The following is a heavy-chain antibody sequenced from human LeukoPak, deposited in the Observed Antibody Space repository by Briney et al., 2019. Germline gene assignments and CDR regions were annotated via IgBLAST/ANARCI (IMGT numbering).Heavy chain of an antibody. J-gene: IGHJ4*02. CDR1: GYTFTNYY. V-gene: IGHV1-3*03. D-gene: IGHD6-19*01. Sequence: GASVKVSCKASGYTFTNYYIHWVRQAPGQGLEWMAWINAGNGNTKYSQEFQGRVTITRDTSASTAYMELSSLRSEDMAVYYCARSVARGQWLVNWGQGTLVTVSS. CDR3: ARSVARGQWLVN. CDR2: INAGNGNT.